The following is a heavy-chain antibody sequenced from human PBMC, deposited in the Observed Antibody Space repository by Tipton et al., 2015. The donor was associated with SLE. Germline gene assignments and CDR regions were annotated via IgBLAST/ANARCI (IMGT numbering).Heavy chain of an antibody. Sequence: TLSLTCAVSGVSISSSNWWSWVRQVPGKGLEWIGEIHHSGTTYYNPSLKSRVTISVDTSKNQFSLKLSSVTAADTAVYYCARELSGYDYPYYYYGMDVWGQGTTVTVSS. CDR2: IHHSGTT. CDR3: ARELSGYDYPYYYYGMDV. D-gene: IGHD5-12*01. V-gene: IGHV4-4*02. J-gene: IGHJ6*02. CDR1: GVSISSSNW.